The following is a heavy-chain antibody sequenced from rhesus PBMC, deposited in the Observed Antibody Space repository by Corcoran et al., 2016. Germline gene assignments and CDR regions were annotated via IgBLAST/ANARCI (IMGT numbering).Heavy chain of an antibody. V-gene: IGHV4S10*01. CDR1: GGSISDSYR. J-gene: IGHJ4*01. Sequence: QVQLQESRPGVVKPSETLSLTCAVSGGSISDSYRCSWIRQPPGKGPEWICYSYGTSTTTSKNPSLKRRVIRSKDTHKKQFSLNRYAVNDADTAVYYCATISDNWHTDYWGQGSLVSVSA. CDR2: SYGTSTTT. D-gene: IGHD1-44*02. CDR3: ATISDNWHTDY.